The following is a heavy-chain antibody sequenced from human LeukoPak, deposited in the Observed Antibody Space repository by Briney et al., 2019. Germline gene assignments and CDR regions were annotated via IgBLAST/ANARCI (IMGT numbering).Heavy chain of an antibody. CDR1: GGTFSSYA. V-gene: IGHV1-69*04. CDR2: IIPILGIA. CDR3: AVRYCSSTSCFP. Sequence: SVKVSCKASGGTFSSYAISWVRQAPGQGLEWMGRIIPILGIANYAQKFQGRVTITADKSTSTAYMELSSLRSEDTAVYYCAVRYCSSTSCFPWGQGTLVTVSS. J-gene: IGHJ5*02. D-gene: IGHD2-2*01.